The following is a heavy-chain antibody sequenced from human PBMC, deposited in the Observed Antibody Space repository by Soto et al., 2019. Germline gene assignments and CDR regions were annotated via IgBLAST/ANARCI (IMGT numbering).Heavy chain of an antibody. J-gene: IGHJ4*02. V-gene: IGHV1-69*13. CDR3: ARTPPYSSGSLLPDY. CDR2: IIPIFGTA. D-gene: IGHD3-22*01. Sequence: GASVKVSCKASGGTFSSYAISWVRQAPGQGLEWMGGIIPIFGTANYAQKFQGRVTITADESTSTAYMELSSLRSEDTAVYYCARTPPYSSGSLLPDYWGQGTLVTVSS. CDR1: GGTFSSYA.